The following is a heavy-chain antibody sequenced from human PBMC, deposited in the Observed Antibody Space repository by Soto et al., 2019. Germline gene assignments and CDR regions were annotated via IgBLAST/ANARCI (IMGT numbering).Heavy chain of an antibody. V-gene: IGHV3-48*01. CDR2: ISSSSNTI. CDR3: ARVGVRGVEGMDV. J-gene: IGHJ6*02. CDR1: VGSFSGYY. Sequence: QPAETLSLTCAVYVGSFSGYYWSWVRQAPGKGLQWISYISSSSNTIYYADSVKGRFTISRENAKNSLYLQMNSLRAGDTAVYYCARVGVRGVEGMDVWGQGTTVTVSS. D-gene: IGHD3-10*01.